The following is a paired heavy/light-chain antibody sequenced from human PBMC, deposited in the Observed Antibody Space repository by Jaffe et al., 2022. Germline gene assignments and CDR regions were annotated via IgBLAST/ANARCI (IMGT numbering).Light chain of an antibody. CDR1: SSDIGVHNS. J-gene: IGLJ2*01. Sequence: QSALTQPPSASGSPGQSVTISCAGTSSDIGVHNSVSWYQQHPDKAPKLIIFEVTKRPSGVPDRFSGSKSGNTASLTVSGLQAEDEASYYCASYAGDNNMIFGGGTKLTVL. CDR2: EVT. CDR3: ASYAGDNNMI. V-gene: IGLV2-8*01.
Heavy chain of an antibody. V-gene: IGHV1-8*01. CDR3: ARVDYHYYYMDV. CDR2: INPNSGDG. CDR1: RYGFDSYD. Sequence: QLQLVQSGAEVRKPGASVKVSCQASRYGFDSYDINWVRQATGQGLEWMGWINPNSGDGGSAPNFQGRVTMTWDTSTLTAYMQLNSLRYEDTAVYYCARVDYHYYYMDVWGKGTPVTVSS. J-gene: IGHJ6*03.